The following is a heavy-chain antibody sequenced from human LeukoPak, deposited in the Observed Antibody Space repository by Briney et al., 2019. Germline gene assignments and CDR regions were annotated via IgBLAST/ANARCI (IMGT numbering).Heavy chain of an antibody. Sequence: ASVKVSCKASGYTFTGYYMHWVRQAPGQGLEWMGRINPNSGGTNYAQKFQGRVTMTRDTSISTAYMELSRLRPDDTAVYYCARDYSGDDAFDIWGQGTMVTVSS. CDR1: GYTFTGYY. CDR3: ARDYSGDDAFDI. CDR2: INPNSGGT. J-gene: IGHJ3*02. D-gene: IGHD2-21*01. V-gene: IGHV1-2*06.